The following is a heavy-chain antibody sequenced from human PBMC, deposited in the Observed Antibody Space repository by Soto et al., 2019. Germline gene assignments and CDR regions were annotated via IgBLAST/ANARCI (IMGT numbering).Heavy chain of an antibody. CDR2: VYWDDDK. V-gene: IGHV2-5*02. Sequence: QITVKESGLTLVKPTQTLTLTCTFSGFSLSTNGMGVGWIRQSPGKALEWLALVYWDDDKRYSPSLRSRLTITQNTPKNQVALTMTNVDPADTATYYCARLTRGVYDSGRLWEKFDYWGQGTLVTVSS. J-gene: IGHJ4*02. CDR1: GFSLSTNGMG. CDR3: ARLTRGVYDSGRLWEKFDY. D-gene: IGHD5-12*01.